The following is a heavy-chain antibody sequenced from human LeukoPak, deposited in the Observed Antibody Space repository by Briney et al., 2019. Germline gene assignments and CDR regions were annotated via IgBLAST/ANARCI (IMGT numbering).Heavy chain of an antibody. V-gene: IGHV3-30*02. CDR3: AKYRTPNRYTVGGFDY. J-gene: IGHJ4*02. Sequence: PGGSLRLSCSASGFTFSSYGMHWVRQAPGKGLEWVAFIRYDGSNKYYADSVKGRFTISGDNSKNTLYLQMNSLRAEDTALYYCAKYRTPNRYTVGGFDYWGQGTLVTVSS. CDR1: GFTFSSYG. D-gene: IGHD3-16*02. CDR2: IRYDGSNK.